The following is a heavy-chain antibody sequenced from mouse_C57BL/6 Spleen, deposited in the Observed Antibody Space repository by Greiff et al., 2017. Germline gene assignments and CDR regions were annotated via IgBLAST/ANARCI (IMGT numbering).Heavy chain of an antibody. V-gene: IGHV1-59*01. CDR2: IDPSDSYT. Sequence: VQLQQPGAELVRPGTSVKLSCKASGYTFTSYWMHWVKQRPGQGLEWIGVIDPSDSYTNYNQKFKGKATLTVDTSSSTAYMQLSSLTSEDSAVYYCARGKYYGSSLYYAMDYWGQGTSVTVSS. J-gene: IGHJ4*01. CDR3: ARGKYYGSSLYYAMDY. CDR1: GYTFTSYW. D-gene: IGHD1-1*01.